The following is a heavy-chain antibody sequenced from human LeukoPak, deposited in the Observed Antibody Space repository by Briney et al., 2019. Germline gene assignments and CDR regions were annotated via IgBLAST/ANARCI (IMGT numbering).Heavy chain of an antibody. CDR2: INWNGGST. D-gene: IGHD3-22*01. V-gene: IGHV3-20*04. CDR3: ARALYDSSGYPLDY. Sequence: GGSLRLSCAASGFTFDDYGMSWVRQAPGKGLEWVSGINWNGGSTGYADSVKGRFTISRDNAKNSLYLQMNILRAEDTALYYCARALYDSSGYPLDYWGQGTLVTVSS. CDR1: GFTFDDYG. J-gene: IGHJ4*02.